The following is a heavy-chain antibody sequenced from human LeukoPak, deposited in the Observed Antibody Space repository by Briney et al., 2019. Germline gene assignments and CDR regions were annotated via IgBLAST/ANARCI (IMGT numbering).Heavy chain of an antibody. CDR2: IYYSGST. J-gene: IGHJ6*03. CDR3: AREDYSNYVGGNCYYYYYMDV. CDR1: GGSISSYY. V-gene: IGHV4-59*01. D-gene: IGHD4-11*01. Sequence: PSETLSLTCTVSGGSISSYYWSWIRQPPGKGLEWIGYIYYSGSTNYNPSLKSRVTISVDTSKNQFSLKLSSVTAADTAVYYCAREDYSNYVGGNCYYYYYMDVWGKGTTVTVSS.